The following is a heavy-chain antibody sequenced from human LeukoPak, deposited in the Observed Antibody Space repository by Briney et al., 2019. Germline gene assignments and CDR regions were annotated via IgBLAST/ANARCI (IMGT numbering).Heavy chain of an antibody. D-gene: IGHD5-18*01. CDR1: GYTFTSHG. V-gene: IGHV1-18*04. J-gene: IGHJ4*02. Sequence: ALVKVSCKASGYTFTSHGISWVRQAPGQGLEWMGWVSTYNGNTNYVPKYQGRVTITTDTSTSTAYMELRSLRSDDTAVYYYARDVDTATDQINDYWGQGTLVTVSS. CDR2: VSTYNGNT. CDR3: ARDVDTATDQINDY.